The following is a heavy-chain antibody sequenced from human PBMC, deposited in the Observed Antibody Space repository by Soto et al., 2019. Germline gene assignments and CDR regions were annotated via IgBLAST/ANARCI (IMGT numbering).Heavy chain of an antibody. CDR3: ATSSSVVVIASPSY. J-gene: IGHJ4*02. D-gene: IGHD2-21*01. V-gene: IGHV1-24*01. CDR1: GYTLAELS. Sequence: ASVKVSCKVSGYTLAELSMYWVRQAPGKGVEWMGGFDPEDGETIYAQKFQGRVTMTEDTSTDTAYMELSSLRSEDTAVYYCATSSSVVVIASPSYWGQGTLVTVSS. CDR2: FDPEDGET.